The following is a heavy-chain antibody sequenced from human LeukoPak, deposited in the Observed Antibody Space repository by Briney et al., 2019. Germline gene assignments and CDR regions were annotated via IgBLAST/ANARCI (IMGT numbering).Heavy chain of an antibody. CDR2: IYYNGST. J-gene: IGHJ4*02. V-gene: IGHV4-39*07. D-gene: IGHD3-3*01. CDR3: ARDPGVGSLTYSPALYYFDY. Sequence: SETLSLTCTVSGGSISSSSYYWGWIRQPPGKGLEWIGSIYYNGSTYYNPSLKSRVTISVDTSKNQFSLKLSSVTAADTAVYYCARDPGVGSLTYSPALYYFDYWGQGTLVTVSS. CDR1: GGSISSSSYY.